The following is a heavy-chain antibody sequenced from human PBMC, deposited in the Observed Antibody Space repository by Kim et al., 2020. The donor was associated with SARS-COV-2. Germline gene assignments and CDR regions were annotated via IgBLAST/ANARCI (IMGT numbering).Heavy chain of an antibody. Sequence: GGSLRLSCAASGFTFSSYGMHWVRQAPGKGLEWVAVIWYDGSNKYYADSVKGRFTISRDNSKNTLYLQMNSLRAEDTAVYYCARDLRRPYYYDSSATTQFDYWGQGTLVTVSS. J-gene: IGHJ4*02. CDR3: ARDLRRPYYYDSSATTQFDY. CDR1: GFTFSSYG. D-gene: IGHD3-22*01. V-gene: IGHV3-33*01. CDR2: IWYDGSNK.